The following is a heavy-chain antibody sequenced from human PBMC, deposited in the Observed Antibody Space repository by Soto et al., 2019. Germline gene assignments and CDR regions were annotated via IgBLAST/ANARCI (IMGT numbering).Heavy chain of an antibody. D-gene: IGHD6-19*01. CDR1: GGSISSSSYY. CDR2: IYYSGST. CDR3: ARITTTVAGFDY. Sequence: QLQLQESGPGLVKPSETLSLTCTVSGGSISSSSYYWGWIRQPPGKGLEWIGSIYYSGSTYYNPSLKSRVTMSVDTSKNQFSLKLSSVTAADTAVYYCARITTTVAGFDYWGQGTLVTVSS. V-gene: IGHV4-39*01. J-gene: IGHJ4*02.